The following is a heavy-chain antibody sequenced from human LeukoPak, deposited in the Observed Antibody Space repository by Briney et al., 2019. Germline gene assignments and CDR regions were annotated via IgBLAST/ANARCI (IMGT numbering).Heavy chain of an antibody. D-gene: IGHD3-10*01. V-gene: IGHV4-34*01. CDR2: INHSGST. CDR3: ARGGYYGSGNDFRFDP. J-gene: IGHJ5*02. Sequence: SETLSLTCAVYGGSFSGYYWSWIRQPPGKGLEWIGEINHSGSTNYNPSLKSRVTISVDTSQNQFSLKLSSVTAADTAVYYCARGGYYGSGNDFRFDPWGQGTLVTVSS. CDR1: GGSFSGYY.